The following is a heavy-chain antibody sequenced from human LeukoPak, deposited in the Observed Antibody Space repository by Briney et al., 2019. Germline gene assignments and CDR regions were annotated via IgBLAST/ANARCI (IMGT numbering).Heavy chain of an antibody. D-gene: IGHD3-22*01. CDR2: IYSGGST. Sequence: GGSLRLSCAASGFTFSSYAMHWVRQAPGKGLEWVSVIYSGGSTYYADSVKGRFTISRDNSKNTLYLQMNSLRAEDTAVYYCARADFYYDSSGYYIGYWGQGTLVTVSS. CDR1: GFTFSSYA. V-gene: IGHV3-53*01. J-gene: IGHJ4*02. CDR3: ARADFYYDSSGYYIGY.